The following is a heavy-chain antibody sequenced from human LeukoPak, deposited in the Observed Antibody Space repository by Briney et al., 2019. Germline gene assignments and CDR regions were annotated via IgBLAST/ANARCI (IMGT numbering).Heavy chain of an antibody. Sequence: GGSPRLSCAASGFTFSSYGMHWVRQAPGKGLEWVAVISYDGSNKYYADSVKGRLTISRDNSKNTLYLQMNSLRAEDTAVYYCAKDGSSGWSYYYYGMDVWGQGTTVTVSS. J-gene: IGHJ6*02. CDR2: ISYDGSNK. D-gene: IGHD6-19*01. CDR3: AKDGSSGWSYYYYGMDV. CDR1: GFTFSSYG. V-gene: IGHV3-30*18.